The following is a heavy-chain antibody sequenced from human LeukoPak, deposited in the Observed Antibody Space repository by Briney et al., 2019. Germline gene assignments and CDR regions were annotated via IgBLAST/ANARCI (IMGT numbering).Heavy chain of an antibody. V-gene: IGHV4-39*02. CDR2: IYYSGRT. Sequence: SETLSLTCTISGDSISSSNYYWGWIRQPPGKGLEWIGSIYYSGRTYYNPSLKSRVTISVDTSKNDFSLKLSSVTAADTAVYYCARLYYYDSSGPPLWGQGTMVAVSS. CDR1: GDSISSSNYY. J-gene: IGHJ4*02. CDR3: ARLYYYDSSGPPL. D-gene: IGHD3-22*01.